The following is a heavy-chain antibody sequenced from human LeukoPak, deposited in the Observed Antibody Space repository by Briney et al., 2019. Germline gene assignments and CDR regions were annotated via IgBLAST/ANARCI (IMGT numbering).Heavy chain of an antibody. CDR1: GYTFTGYY. J-gene: IGHJ4*02. CDR2: ISAYNGNT. D-gene: IGHD6-13*01. V-gene: IGHV1-2*02. CDR3: ARGAFIGAAGTAGADY. Sequence: ASVKVSCKASGYTFTGYYMHWVRQAPGQGLEWMGWISAYNGNTNYTQMFQGRLTMTRDTSTSTVYMELSSLKSEDTAVYYCARGAFIGAAGTAGADYWGQGTLVTVSS.